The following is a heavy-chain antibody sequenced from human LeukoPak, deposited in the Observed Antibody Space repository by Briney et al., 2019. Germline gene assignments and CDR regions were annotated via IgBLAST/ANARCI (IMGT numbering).Heavy chain of an antibody. J-gene: IGHJ4*02. CDR2: IRYDGSNK. CDR1: GFTFSSYV. D-gene: IGHD3-22*01. V-gene: IGHV3-30*02. CDR3: AKDAKVGDYYDSSGYFHY. Sequence: ERSLRLSCAASGFTFSSYVMHWVRQAPGKGLEWVAFIRYDGSNKYYADSVKGRFTISRDNSKNTLYLQMNSLRAEDTPVYYCAKDAKVGDYYDSSGYFHYWGQGTLVTVSS.